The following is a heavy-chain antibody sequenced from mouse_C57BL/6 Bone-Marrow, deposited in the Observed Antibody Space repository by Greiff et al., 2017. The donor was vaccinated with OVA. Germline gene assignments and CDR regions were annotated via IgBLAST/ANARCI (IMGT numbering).Heavy chain of an antibody. Sequence: VQLQQSGAELVKPGASVKLSCKASGYTFTGYSIHWVKQRSGQGLEWIGWFYPGSGSTNYNEKFKDKATLTADKSSSTAYMELSRLTSEDSAVYYGARHDEVEDYYFDDWGKGTTLTVSS. D-gene: IGHD1-1*01. CDR1: GYTFTGYS. CDR3: ARHDEVEDYYFDD. V-gene: IGHV1-62-2*01. J-gene: IGHJ2*01. CDR2: FYPGSGST.